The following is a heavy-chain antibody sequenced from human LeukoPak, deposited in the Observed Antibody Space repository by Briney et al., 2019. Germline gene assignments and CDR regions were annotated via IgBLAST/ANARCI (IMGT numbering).Heavy chain of an antibody. J-gene: IGHJ3*01. V-gene: IGHV3-23*01. CDR1: GFTFSTYA. CDR3: ATGPTKDAFDL. CDR2: VSDSGGRT. Sequence: VQPGGSLRLSCAAYGFTFSTYAMSWVRQAPGKGLEWVSAVSDSGGRTYYADSVKGRFTISRDNSKNSLHLQINSLRAEDTAVYYCATGPTKDAFDLWGQGTRVTVSS. D-gene: IGHD2-8*01.